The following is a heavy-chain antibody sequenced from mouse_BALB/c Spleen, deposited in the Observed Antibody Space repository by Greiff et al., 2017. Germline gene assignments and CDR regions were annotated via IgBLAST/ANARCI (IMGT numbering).Heavy chain of an antibody. CDR1: GYSFTGYC. CDR2: INPDNGAT. D-gene: IGHD2-4*01. CDR3: ASRWPYDYDD. Sequence: EVQLQQSGPDLVKPGASVKISCKASGYSFTGYCINWVKQSHGQSLEWIGRINPDNGATSYNQNFKDKASLTVDKSSSTAYMELHSLTSEDSAGYWCASRWPYDYDDWGEGTTLTVSS. J-gene: IGHJ2*01. V-gene: IGHV1-26*01.